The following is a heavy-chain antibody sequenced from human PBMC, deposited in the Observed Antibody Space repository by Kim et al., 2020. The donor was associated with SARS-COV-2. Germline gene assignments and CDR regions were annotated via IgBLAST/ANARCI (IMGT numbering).Heavy chain of an antibody. Sequence: ASVKVSCKASGYTFTSYGISWVRQAPGQGLEWMGWISAYNGNTNYAQKLQGRVTMTTDTSTSTAYMELRSLRSDDTAVYYCARPQALTGYYNRRAELDYWGQGTLVTVSS. CDR1: GYTFTSYG. CDR3: ARPQALTGYYNRRAELDY. V-gene: IGHV1-18*01. D-gene: IGHD3-9*01. J-gene: IGHJ4*02. CDR2: ISAYNGNT.